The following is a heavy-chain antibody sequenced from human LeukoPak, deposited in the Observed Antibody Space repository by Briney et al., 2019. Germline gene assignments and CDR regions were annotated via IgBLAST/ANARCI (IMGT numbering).Heavy chain of an antibody. CDR3: AHTDSYYFDSGMVS. D-gene: IGHD3-22*01. V-gene: IGHV3-23*01. J-gene: IGHJ5*02. Sequence: GGSLRLSCVVSGLTFSRETMGWVRQAPGKGLEWVSVISGGGSSTNYADSVKGRFTISRENSKNTLYLQMNSLRAEDTAVYYCAHTDSYYFDSGMVSWGQGALVTVSS. CDR2: ISGGGSST. CDR1: GLTFSRET.